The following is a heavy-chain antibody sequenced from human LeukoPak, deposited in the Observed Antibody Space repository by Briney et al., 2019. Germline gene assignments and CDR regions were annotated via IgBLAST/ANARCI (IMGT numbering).Heavy chain of an antibody. CDR2: ITKSGDQT. J-gene: IGHJ3*02. CDR3: VKSAGKDGYRDVFDI. CDR1: GITFSNSA. D-gene: IGHD5-24*01. Sequence: PGGSLRLSYVPSGITFSNSALSWVRQAPGKGLEWDSSITKSGDQTHYADSVRGLFTISRDIFKNSLYLQMNSLRAEDTAVYHCVKSAGKDGYRDVFDIWGQGTVVTVSS. V-gene: IGHV3-23*01.